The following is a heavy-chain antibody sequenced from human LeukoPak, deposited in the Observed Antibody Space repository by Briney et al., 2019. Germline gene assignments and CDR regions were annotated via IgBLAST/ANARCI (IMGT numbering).Heavy chain of an antibody. D-gene: IGHD2-2*02. CDR2: IIPIFGTA. J-gene: IGHJ5*02. Sequence: ASVKVSCKPSGGTFSSYAISWVRQAPGQGLEWMGGIIPIFGTANHAQKFQGRVTITADESTSTAYMELSSLRSEDTAVYYCARDPYCSSTSCYTLFDPWGQGTLVTVSS. CDR1: GGTFSSYA. V-gene: IGHV1-69*13. CDR3: ARDPYCSSTSCYTLFDP.